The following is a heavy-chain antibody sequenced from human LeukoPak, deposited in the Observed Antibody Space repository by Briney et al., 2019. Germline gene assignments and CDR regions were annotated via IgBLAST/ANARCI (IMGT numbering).Heavy chain of an antibody. CDR2: ISSSGST. V-gene: IGHV4-61*02. Sequence: SQTLSLTCTVSGDSISSGDYYWSWIRQPAGKGLEWIGRISSSGSTNYNPSLKSRVTISVDTSKNQFSLKLSSVTAADTAVYFRARGPYSYDSSGAFDIWGQGTMVTVSS. J-gene: IGHJ3*02. CDR3: ARGPYSYDSSGAFDI. D-gene: IGHD3-22*01. CDR1: GDSISSGDYY.